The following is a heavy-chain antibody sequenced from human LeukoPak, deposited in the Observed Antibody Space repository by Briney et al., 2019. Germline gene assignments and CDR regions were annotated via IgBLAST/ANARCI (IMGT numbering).Heavy chain of an antibody. J-gene: IGHJ6*03. CDR3: ARRNDFWSGQAPYYYDYMDV. V-gene: IGHV5-51*01. CDR1: GYSFTSYW. D-gene: IGHD3-3*01. Sequence: GESLKISCKGSGYSFTSYWIGWVRQMPGKGLEWMGIIYPGDSDTRYSPSFQGQVTISADKPIRTAYLQWSSLKASDTAMYYCARRNDFWSGQAPYYYDYMDVWGKGTTVTVSS. CDR2: IYPGDSDT.